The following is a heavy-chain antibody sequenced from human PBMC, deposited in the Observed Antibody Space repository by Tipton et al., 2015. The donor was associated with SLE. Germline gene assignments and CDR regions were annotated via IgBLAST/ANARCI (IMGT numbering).Heavy chain of an antibody. Sequence: TLSLTCTVSGGSISSGSYYWSWIRQPAGKGLEWIGRIYSSGSTNYNPSLKSRVTMSVDTSKNQFSLKLSSVTAADTAVYYCARSSSYYDFWSGSAVDYYYYMDVWGKGTTVTVSS. J-gene: IGHJ6*03. CDR1: GGSISSGSYY. CDR3: ARSSSYYDFWSGSAVDYYYYMDV. D-gene: IGHD3-3*01. CDR2: IYSSGST. V-gene: IGHV4-61*02.